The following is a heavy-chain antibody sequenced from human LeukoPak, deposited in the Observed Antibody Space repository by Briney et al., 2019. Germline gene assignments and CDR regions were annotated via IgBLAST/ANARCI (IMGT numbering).Heavy chain of an antibody. CDR3: AKDAIFGVVSD. D-gene: IGHD3-3*01. V-gene: IGHV3-23*01. J-gene: IGHJ1*01. CDR2: ISGNTGNT. Sequence: GGSLRLSCAASEFTFRNFAMTWVRQAPGKGLEWVSGISGNTGNTYYADSVKGRFTISRDNSNNTLYLRMNSLRAEDTALYFCAKDAIFGVVSDWGQGTLVTVSS. CDR1: EFTFRNFA.